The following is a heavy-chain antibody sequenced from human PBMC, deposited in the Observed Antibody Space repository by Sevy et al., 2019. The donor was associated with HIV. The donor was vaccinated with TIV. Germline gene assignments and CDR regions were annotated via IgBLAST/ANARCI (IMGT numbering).Heavy chain of an antibody. Sequence: ASVKVSCKASGYTFIGYYIHWVRQAPGQGLEWMGWINPNSDGTNYEERFQGRVTMTSDTSISTAYMELSRLRSDDKAVYYCARGWGLFAVTASRFDFDYWGQGTLVSVSS. CDR2: INPNSDGT. V-gene: IGHV1-2*02. D-gene: IGHD2-21*02. CDR3: ARGWGLFAVTASRFDFDY. J-gene: IGHJ4*02. CDR1: GYTFIGYY.